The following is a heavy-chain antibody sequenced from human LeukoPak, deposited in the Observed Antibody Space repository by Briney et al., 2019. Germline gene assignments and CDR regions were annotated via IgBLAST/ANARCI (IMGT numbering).Heavy chain of an antibody. CDR3: ARGVIGWYSSPFDY. J-gene: IGHJ4*02. V-gene: IGHV4-39*07. Sequence: SETLSLTCTVSGGSISSSSYYWGWIRQPPGKGLEWIGSIYYSGSTYYNPSLKSRVTISVDTSKNQFSLKLSSVTAADTAVYYCARGVIGWYSSPFDYWGQGTLVTVSS. D-gene: IGHD6-19*01. CDR1: GGSISSSSYY. CDR2: IYYSGST.